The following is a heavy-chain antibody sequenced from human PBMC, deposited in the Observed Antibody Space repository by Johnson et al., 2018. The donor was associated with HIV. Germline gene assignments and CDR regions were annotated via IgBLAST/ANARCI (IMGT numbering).Heavy chain of an antibody. CDR2: ISYDASNK. CDR3: AKGLGRAAAGTRNAFDI. V-gene: IGHV3-30*04. J-gene: IGHJ3*02. Sequence: QVQLVESGGGLVQSGESLRLSCAASGITVNTNYMSWVRRAPGKGLEWVAVISYDASNKYYADSVKGRFTISRDNSKNTLYLQMNSLRAEDTAVYYCAKGLGRAAAGTRNAFDIWGQGTMVTVSS. CDR1: GITVNTNY. D-gene: IGHD6-13*01.